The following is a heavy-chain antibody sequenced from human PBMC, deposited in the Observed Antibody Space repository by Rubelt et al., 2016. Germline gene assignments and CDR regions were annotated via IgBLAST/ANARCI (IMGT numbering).Heavy chain of an antibody. CDR3: GRDFSGYDSRGLDY. J-gene: IGHJ4*02. V-gene: IGHV1-46*01. D-gene: IGHD3-22*01. CDR2: INPSGGST. CDR1: GYTFTRNY. Sequence: QVQLVQSGAEVKKPGASVKVSCMASGYTFTRNYMHWVRQAPGQGLEWMGMINPSGGSTSYAEKFQGRLTMTRDTSTSTVYRELRSRRSEDTAVYYCGRDFSGYDSRGLDYWGQGTLVSVSS.